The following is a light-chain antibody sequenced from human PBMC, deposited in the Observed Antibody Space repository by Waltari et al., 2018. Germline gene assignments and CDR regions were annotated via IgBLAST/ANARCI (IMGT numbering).Light chain of an antibody. CDR3: SSYTSSSTHVV. V-gene: IGLV2-14*01. J-gene: IGLJ2*01. CDR1: SSDVGGSHY. CDR2: DVS. Sequence: QSALTQPASVSGSPGQSITISCTGTSSDVGGSHYVSWYQQHPGKAPQLMIYDVSNRPSGVSNRFSGSKSGNTASLTISGLQAEDEADYYCSSYTSSSTHVVFGGGTKLTVL.